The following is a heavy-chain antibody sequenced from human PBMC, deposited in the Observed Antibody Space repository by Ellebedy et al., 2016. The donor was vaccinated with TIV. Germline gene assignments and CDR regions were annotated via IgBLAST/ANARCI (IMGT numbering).Heavy chain of an antibody. D-gene: IGHD3-3*01. CDR3: AKELNDFWSGYYKHDAFDI. CDR1: GFTFSSYG. V-gene: IGHV3-30*18. J-gene: IGHJ3*02. CDR2: ISYDGSNK. Sequence: GGSLRLSXAASGFTFSSYGMHWVRQAPGKGLEWVAVISYDGSNKYYADSVKGRFTISRDNSKNTLYLQMNSLRAEDTAVYYCAKELNDFWSGYYKHDAFDIWGQGTMVTVSS.